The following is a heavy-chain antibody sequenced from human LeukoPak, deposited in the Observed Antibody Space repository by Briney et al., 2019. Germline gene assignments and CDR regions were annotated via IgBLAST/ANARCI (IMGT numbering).Heavy chain of an antibody. CDR3: AKDRGYCSSTSCYNYYYYGMDV. V-gene: IGHV3-30*18. Sequence: PGRSLRLSCAASGFTFSSYCMHSVRQAPGKGLEWVAVISYDGSNKYYADSVKGRFTISRDNSKNTLYLQMNRLRAEDTAVYYCAKDRGYCSSTSCYNYYYYGMDVWGKGTTVTVSS. CDR2: ISYDGSNK. D-gene: IGHD2-2*01. CDR1: GFTFSSYC. J-gene: IGHJ6*04.